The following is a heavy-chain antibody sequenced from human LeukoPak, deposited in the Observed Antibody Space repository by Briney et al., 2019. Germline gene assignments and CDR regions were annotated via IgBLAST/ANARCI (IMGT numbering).Heavy chain of an antibody. V-gene: IGHV4-34*01. D-gene: IGHD6-19*01. CDR1: GGSFSGYY. J-gene: IGHJ4*02. CDR3: ARTWYSSGRRPYDH. Sequence: SETLSLTCAVYGGSFSGYYWSWIRQPPGKGLEWIGEINHSGSTNYNPSLKSRVTISVDTSKNQFSLKLSSVTAADTAVYYCARTWYSSGRRPYDHWGQGTLVTVSS. CDR2: INHSGST.